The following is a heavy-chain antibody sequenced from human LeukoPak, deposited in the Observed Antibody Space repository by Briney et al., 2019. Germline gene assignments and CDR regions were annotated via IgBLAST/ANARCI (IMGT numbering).Heavy chain of an antibody. CDR3: ARRELLLASDY. J-gene: IGHJ4*02. V-gene: IGHV4-39*01. D-gene: IGHD1-26*01. Sequence: SETLSLTCTVSGGSISSSSYYWGWIRQPPGKGLEWIGSIYYSGSTYYNPSLKSRVTISVDTSKNQFSLKLSSVTAADTAVYYCARRELLLASDYWGQGTLVTVSS. CDR1: GGSISSSSYY. CDR2: IYYSGST.